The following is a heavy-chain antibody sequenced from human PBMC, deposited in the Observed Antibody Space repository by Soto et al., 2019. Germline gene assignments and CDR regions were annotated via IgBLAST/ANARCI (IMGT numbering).Heavy chain of an antibody. J-gene: IGHJ6*02. CDR2: IYYSGST. D-gene: IGHD2-15*01. V-gene: IGHV4-59*01. CDR3: ASMDSCSGGICYFSYGIDV. Sequence: SETLSLTCTVSGGSISSYYWSWIRQPPGKGLEWIGYIYYSGSTNYNPSLKSRVTISVDTSKNQFSLKMSSVTAADTVVYYCASMDSCSGGICYFSYGIDVWGQGTTVTVSS. CDR1: GGSISSYY.